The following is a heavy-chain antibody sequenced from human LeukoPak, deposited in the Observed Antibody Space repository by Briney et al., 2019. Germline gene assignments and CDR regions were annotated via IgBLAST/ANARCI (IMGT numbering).Heavy chain of an antibody. CDR1: GFTFTSYA. J-gene: IGHJ4*02. CDR2: ISYDGNNK. V-gene: IGHV3-30-3*01. Sequence: GRSLRLSCAASGFTFTSYAMHWVRQAPGKGLEWVALISYDGNNKYYADSVKGRFTISRDNSRNTVYLQMSSLRSDDTAIYYCAKTLDGFWPQFDFWGQGTLLTVSS. CDR3: AKTLDGFWPQFDF. D-gene: IGHD5-24*01.